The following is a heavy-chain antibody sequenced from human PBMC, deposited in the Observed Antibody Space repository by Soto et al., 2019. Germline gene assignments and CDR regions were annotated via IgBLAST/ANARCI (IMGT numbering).Heavy chain of an antibody. V-gene: IGHV4-31*03. CDR1: GVSISSSDYF. CDR2: MSYSGTT. D-gene: IGHD2-21*01. CDR3: ARDCSGGDCQYAFDI. Sequence: SETLSLTCTVSGVSISSSDYFWGWIRQLPGKGLEWIAYMSYSGTTHYNPSLKTRLIISLDTSANQFSLKLSSVTAADTAVYFCARDCSGGDCQYAFDIWGQGTMVTVSS. J-gene: IGHJ3*02.